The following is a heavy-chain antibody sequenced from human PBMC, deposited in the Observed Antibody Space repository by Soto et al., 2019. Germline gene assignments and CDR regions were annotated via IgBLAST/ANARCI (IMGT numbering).Heavy chain of an antibody. CDR3: ARDSRLKVTMVRGGYYHYMGV. D-gene: IGHD3-10*01. CDR1: GYTFTSYA. CDR2: INAGNGNT. Sequence: ASVKVSCKASGYTFTSYAMHWVRQAPGQRLEWMGWINAGNGNTKYSQKFQGRVTITRDTSASTAYMELSSLRSEDTAVYYCARDSRLKVTMVRGGYYHYMGVWGKGTTVTVSS. V-gene: IGHV1-3*01. J-gene: IGHJ6*03.